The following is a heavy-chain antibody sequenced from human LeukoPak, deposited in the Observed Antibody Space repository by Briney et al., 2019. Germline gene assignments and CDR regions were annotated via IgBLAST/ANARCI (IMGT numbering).Heavy chain of an antibody. V-gene: IGHV3-30*02. D-gene: IGHD3-22*01. CDR1: GFTFNSYG. J-gene: IGHJ4*02. CDR3: ARESESYDSSGSTFHY. CDR2: IRYDGSNK. Sequence: GGSLRLSCAASGFTFNSYGMHWVRQAPGKGLEGVTFIRYDGSNKFYADSVKGRFTISRDDSKNTLYLQMNSLRAEDTAVYYCARESESYDSSGSTFHYWGQGTLVTVSS.